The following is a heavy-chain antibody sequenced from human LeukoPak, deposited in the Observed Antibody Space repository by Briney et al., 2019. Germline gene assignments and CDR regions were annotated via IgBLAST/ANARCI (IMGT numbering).Heavy chain of an antibody. V-gene: IGHV4-59*08. Sequence: PSETLSLTCTVSGGSISSYYWGWVRQPPGKGLEWIGYIYYSGSTNYNPSLKSRVTISVDTSKNQFSLKLSSVTAADTAVYYCARQEGYSSGWYPFDYWGQGTLVTVSS. J-gene: IGHJ4*02. D-gene: IGHD6-19*01. CDR1: GGSISSYY. CDR2: IYYSGST. CDR3: ARQEGYSSGWYPFDY.